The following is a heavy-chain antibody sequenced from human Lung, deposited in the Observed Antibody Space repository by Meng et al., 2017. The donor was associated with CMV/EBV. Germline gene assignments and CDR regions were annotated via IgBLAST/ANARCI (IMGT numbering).Heavy chain of an antibody. J-gene: IGHJ4*02. D-gene: IGHD6-19*01. CDR2: INTSAGNP. CDR1: GYSVSSTA. CDR3: ARDKIAVAGITEDY. Sequence: VRFGSELLIHRGPVTVYCKAAGYSVSSTAIDWQREPPRQGIACMGWINTSAGNPSYAKSVTGRLGFSLDTSVSKAYLQISSLKAEDTAVYYCARDKIAVAGITEDYWGQGTLVTVSS. V-gene: IGHV7-4-1*02.